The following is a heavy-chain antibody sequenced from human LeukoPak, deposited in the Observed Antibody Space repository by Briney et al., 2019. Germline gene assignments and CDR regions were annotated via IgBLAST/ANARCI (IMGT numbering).Heavy chain of an antibody. V-gene: IGHV1-2*02. Sequence: ASVKVSCKASGYTFTGYYMHWVRQAPGQGLEWMGWINPNSGGTNYAQKFQGRVTMTRDTSISTAYMELSRLRSDDTAVYYCARGVRIAVARGRYYFDYCGQRTLVTVSS. CDR2: INPNSGGT. J-gene: IGHJ4*02. CDR3: ARGVRIAVARGRYYFDY. CDR1: GYTFTGYY. D-gene: IGHD6-19*01.